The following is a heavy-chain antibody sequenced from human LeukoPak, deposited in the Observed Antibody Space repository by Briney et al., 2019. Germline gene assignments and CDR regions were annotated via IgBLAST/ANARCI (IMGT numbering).Heavy chain of an antibody. CDR1: GFTFSSYA. Sequence: GGSLRLSCAASGFTFSSYAMNWVRQAPGKGLEWVSSISSSSSYIYYADSVKGRFTISRDNAKNSLYLQMNSLRAEDTAVYYCARDQGTSIVVVSPGYFDYWGQGTLVTVSS. D-gene: IGHD3-22*01. CDR2: ISSSSSYI. V-gene: IGHV3-21*01. CDR3: ARDQGTSIVVVSPGYFDY. J-gene: IGHJ4*02.